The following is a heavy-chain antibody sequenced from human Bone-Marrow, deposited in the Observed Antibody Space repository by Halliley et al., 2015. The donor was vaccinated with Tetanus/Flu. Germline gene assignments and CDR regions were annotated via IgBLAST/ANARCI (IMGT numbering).Heavy chain of an antibody. CDR3: AREASMVGARHALDY. CDR2: IHHSGST. J-gene: IGHJ4*02. V-gene: IGHV4-4*02. Sequence: TLSLTCVVSGGSITSSDWWNWVRQPPGQGLEWIGEIHHSGSTKYNASLKSRVTISVDKSKNQFSLRLSSVTAADTAMYYCAREASMVGARHALDYWGQGTLVTVSS. D-gene: IGHD1-26*01. CDR1: GGSITSSDW.